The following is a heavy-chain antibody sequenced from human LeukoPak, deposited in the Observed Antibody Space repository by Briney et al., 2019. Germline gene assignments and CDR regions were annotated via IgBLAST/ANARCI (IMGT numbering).Heavy chain of an antibody. CDR1: GGSISSSNYY. Sequence: SETLSLTCTVSGGSISSSNYYWGWIRQPPGEGLEWIGSIYYGGSTYYKPSLKSRLTISVDTSKSQFSLKLSSVTAADTAVYYCARGQVVFKNLFDYWGQGTLVTVSS. CDR3: ARGQVVFKNLFDY. J-gene: IGHJ4*02. V-gene: IGHV4-39*01. CDR2: IYYGGST. D-gene: IGHD6-6*01.